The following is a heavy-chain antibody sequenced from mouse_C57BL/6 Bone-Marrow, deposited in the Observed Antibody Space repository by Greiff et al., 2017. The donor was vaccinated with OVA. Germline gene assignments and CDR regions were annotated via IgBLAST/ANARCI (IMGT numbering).Heavy chain of an antibody. J-gene: IGHJ2*01. Sequence: VQLQQPGAELVMPGASVKLSCKASGYTFTSYWMHWVKQRPGQGLEWIGEIDPSDSYTNYNQKFKGKSTLTVDKSSSTAYMQLSSLTSEDSAVYYCARSDYYGSSYFYYFDYWGQGTTLTVSS. D-gene: IGHD1-1*01. CDR2: IDPSDSYT. V-gene: IGHV1-69*01. CDR3: ARSDYYGSSYFYYFDY. CDR1: GYTFTSYW.